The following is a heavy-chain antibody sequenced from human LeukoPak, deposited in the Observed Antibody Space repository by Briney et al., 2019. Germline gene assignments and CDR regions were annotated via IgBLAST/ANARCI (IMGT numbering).Heavy chain of an antibody. CDR2: IFSDDSDT. V-gene: IGHV5-51*01. CDR3: ARAKAGAGLTAEYFQY. CDR1: GYTFTHYW. D-gene: IGHD6-19*01. Sequence: ESLKMSCQASGYTFTHYWIGWVRQMPGKGLEWIGIIFSDDSDTRTSPSFGGQVTISADKSTSTAYLHWNRLKASDTAIYYCARAKAGAGLTAEYFQYWGQGTQVIVSS. J-gene: IGHJ1*01.